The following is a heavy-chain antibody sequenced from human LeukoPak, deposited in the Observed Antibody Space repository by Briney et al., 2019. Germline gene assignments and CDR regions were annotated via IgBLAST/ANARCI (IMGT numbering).Heavy chain of an antibody. V-gene: IGHV3-21*01. CDR3: ARRYGDYVGSFEY. D-gene: IGHD4-17*01. CDR1: GITFSSYS. Sequence: PRGSLRLSCAASGITFSSYSMNWVRQAPGKGLEWVSSISTSSSYIYYADSVKGRFTISRDNAKNSLYLQMNSLRAEDTAVYYCARRYGDYVGSFEYWGQGTQVTVSS. J-gene: IGHJ4*02. CDR2: ISTSSSYI.